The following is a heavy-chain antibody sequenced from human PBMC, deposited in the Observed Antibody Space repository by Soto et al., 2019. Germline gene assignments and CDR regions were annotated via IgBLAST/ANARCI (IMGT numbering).Heavy chain of an antibody. Sequence: QVPLVQSGAEVKKPGASVKVSCKASGYTFTGYYMHWVRQAPGQGLEWMGWINPNSGGTNYAQKFQGRVTMTRDTSISTAYMELSRLRSDDTAVYYCARDPLYDSSGYYYLFDYWGQGTLVTVSS. CDR2: INPNSGGT. CDR1: GYTFTGYY. D-gene: IGHD3-22*01. V-gene: IGHV1-2*02. J-gene: IGHJ4*02. CDR3: ARDPLYDSSGYYYLFDY.